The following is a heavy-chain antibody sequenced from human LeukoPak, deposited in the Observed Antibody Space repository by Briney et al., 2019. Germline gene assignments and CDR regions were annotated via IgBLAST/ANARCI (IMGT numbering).Heavy chain of an antibody. D-gene: IGHD3-10*01. V-gene: IGHV3-23*01. CDR2: ISGSGGST. Sequence: GGSLTLSCPASAFTFISYAMSWVRQAAGKGLDWVSAISGSGGSTYYAGSVKGRFTISRDNSKNTLYLQMNSLRAEDTAVYYCAKKPKPTSSGSYDYWGQGTLVTVSS. CDR1: AFTFISYA. J-gene: IGHJ4*02. CDR3: AKKPKPTSSGSYDY.